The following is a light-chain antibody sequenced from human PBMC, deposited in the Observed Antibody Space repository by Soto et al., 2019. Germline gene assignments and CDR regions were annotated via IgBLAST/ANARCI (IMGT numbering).Light chain of an antibody. Sequence: EIVLTQSPGILSLSPGERATLSCRASQSVSNDFLAWYQQKPGQAPRLLIYGASTRATDVPDRFSGSGSGADFTLTISRLEPEDFAVYFCQQYDNLPLTFGPGTKVDIK. CDR2: GAS. J-gene: IGKJ3*01. V-gene: IGKV3-20*01. CDR3: QQYDNLPLT. CDR1: QSVSNDF.